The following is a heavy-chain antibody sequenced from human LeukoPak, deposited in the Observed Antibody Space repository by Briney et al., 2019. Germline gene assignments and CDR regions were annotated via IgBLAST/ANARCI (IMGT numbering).Heavy chain of an antibody. Sequence: ASVRVSCKASGYTFTSYYMHWVRQAPGQGLEWMGIINPSGSSTSYAQKLQGRVTMTRDTSTSTVYMELSSLRSEDTAVYYCARGGQRGYDRDYFDYWGQGNLVTVSS. D-gene: IGHD3-22*01. CDR1: GYTFTSYY. CDR2: INPSGSST. J-gene: IGHJ4*02. V-gene: IGHV1-46*04. CDR3: ARGGQRGYDRDYFDY.